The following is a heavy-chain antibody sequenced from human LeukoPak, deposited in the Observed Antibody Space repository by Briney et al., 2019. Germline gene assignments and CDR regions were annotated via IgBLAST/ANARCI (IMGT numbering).Heavy chain of an antibody. J-gene: IGHJ4*02. CDR1: GGSFSGYY. V-gene: IGHV4-34*01. D-gene: IGHD5-18*01. CDR3: AREVLEAMVTPGDDY. CDR2: INHSGST. Sequence: KASETLSLTCAVYGGSFSGYYWSWIRQPPGKGLEWIGEINHSGSTNYNPSLKSRVTISVDTSKNQFSLKLSSVTAADTAVYYCAREVLEAMVTPGDDYWGQGTLVTVSS.